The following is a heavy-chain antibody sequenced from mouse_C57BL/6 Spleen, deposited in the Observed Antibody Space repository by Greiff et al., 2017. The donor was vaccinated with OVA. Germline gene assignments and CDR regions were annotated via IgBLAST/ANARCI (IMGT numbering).Heavy chain of an antibody. D-gene: IGHD1-1*01. CDR2: IDPEDGET. CDR1: GFNIKDYY. Sequence: EVMLVESGAELVKPGASVKLSCTASGFNIKDYYMHWVKQRTEQGLEWIGRIDPEDGETKYAPKFQGKATITADTSSNTAYLQLSSLTSEDTAVYYCAISLITTVVANYAMDYWGQGTSVTVSS. CDR3: AISLITTVVANYAMDY. V-gene: IGHV14-2*01. J-gene: IGHJ4*01.